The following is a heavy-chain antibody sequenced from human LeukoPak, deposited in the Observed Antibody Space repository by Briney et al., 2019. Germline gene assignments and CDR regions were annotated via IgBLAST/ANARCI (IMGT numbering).Heavy chain of an antibody. Sequence: GGSLRLSCAASGFTFSDYYMSWIRQAPGEGLEWVSYISSSGSTIYYADSVKGRFTISRDNAKNSLYLQMNSLRAEDTAVYYCARDAYCGGDCYAFDIWGQGTMVTVSS. CDR2: ISSSGSTI. J-gene: IGHJ3*02. CDR3: ARDAYCGGDCYAFDI. CDR1: GFTFSDYY. V-gene: IGHV3-11*01. D-gene: IGHD2-21*02.